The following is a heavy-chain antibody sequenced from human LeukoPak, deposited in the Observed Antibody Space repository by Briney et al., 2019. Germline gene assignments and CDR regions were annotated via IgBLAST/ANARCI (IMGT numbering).Heavy chain of an antibody. J-gene: IGHJ5*02. Sequence: SVKVSCKASGGTFSSYAISWVRQAPGQGLEWMGRIIPILGIANYAQKFQGRVTITADKSTSTAYMELSSLRSEDTAVYYCASLSSHDYGDYFWFDPGAREPWSPSPQ. CDR1: GGTFSSYA. CDR3: ASLSSHDYGDYFWFDP. D-gene: IGHD4-17*01. CDR2: IIPILGIA. V-gene: IGHV1-69*04.